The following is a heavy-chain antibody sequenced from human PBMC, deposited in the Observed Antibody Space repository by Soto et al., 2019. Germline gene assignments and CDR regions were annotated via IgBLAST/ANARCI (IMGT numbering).Heavy chain of an antibody. CDR2: ISYDGSNK. J-gene: IGHJ6*02. CDR1: GFTFSSYG. Sequence: PGGSLRLSCAASGFTFSSYGMHWVRQAPGKGLEWVAVISYDGSNKYYADSVKGRFTISRDNSKNTLYLQMNSLRAEDTAVYYCAKGGVFKDDFWSGLDVWGQGTTVTVSS. D-gene: IGHD3-3*01. CDR3: AKGGVFKDDFWSGLDV. V-gene: IGHV3-30*18.